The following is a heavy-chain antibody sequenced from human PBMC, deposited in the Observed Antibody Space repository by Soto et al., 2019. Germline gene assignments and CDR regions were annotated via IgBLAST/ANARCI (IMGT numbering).Heavy chain of an antibody. J-gene: IGHJ5*02. CDR1: GGSISGGGYY. V-gene: IGHV4-31*03. CDR2: ISDSGSA. CDR3: AKDPLYGWFDP. D-gene: IGHD2-2*02. Sequence: QVQLQESGPGLVKPSQTLSLTCTVSGGSISGGGYYWSWVRQHPGKGLEWIGFISDSGSAYYNPSLKSRVTISVDTSTNQFSLKLSCVTAADTAVYYCAKDPLYGWFDPWGQGTLVTVSS.